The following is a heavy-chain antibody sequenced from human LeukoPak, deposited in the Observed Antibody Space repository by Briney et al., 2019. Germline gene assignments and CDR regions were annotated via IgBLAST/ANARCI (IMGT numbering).Heavy chain of an antibody. CDR1: GFTFSSYG. Sequence: PGGSLRPSCAASGFTFSSYGMHWVRQAPGKGLEWVAFIRYDGSNKYYADSVKGRFTISRDNSKNTLYLQMNSLRAEDTAVYYCAKDQVDTAMALPSVWGQGTLVTVSS. V-gene: IGHV3-30*02. CDR3: AKDQVDTAMALPSV. CDR2: IRYDGSNK. J-gene: IGHJ4*02. D-gene: IGHD5-18*01.